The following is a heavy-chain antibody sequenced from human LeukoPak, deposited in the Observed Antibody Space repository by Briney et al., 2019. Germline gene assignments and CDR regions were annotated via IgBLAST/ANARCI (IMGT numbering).Heavy chain of an antibody. J-gene: IGHJ6*02. Sequence: LSGGSLRLSCAASGFTFSSYGMHWVRQAPGKGPEWVAVISYDGSNKYYADSVKGRFTISRDNSKNTLYLQMNSLRAEDTAVYYCAKVQYCSGGSCYSPYYYYGMDVWGQGTTVTVSS. CDR1: GFTFSSYG. CDR3: AKVQYCSGGSCYSPYYYYGMDV. CDR2: ISYDGSNK. D-gene: IGHD2-15*01. V-gene: IGHV3-30*18.